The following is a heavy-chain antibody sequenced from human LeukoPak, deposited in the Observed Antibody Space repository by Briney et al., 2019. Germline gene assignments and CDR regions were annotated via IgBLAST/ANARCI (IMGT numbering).Heavy chain of an antibody. D-gene: IGHD3-22*01. CDR1: GGSISSSTYY. Sequence: SETLSLTCTVSGGSISSSTYYWGWIRQPPGKGLDWIGTIRFSGSTYYNPSLQSRVTISVDTSKNQFSLRLSSVTAADTALYYCARLGGYYDPPDYWGLGTLVTVSS. J-gene: IGHJ4*02. CDR3: ARLGGYYDPPDY. V-gene: IGHV4-39*01. CDR2: IRFSGST.